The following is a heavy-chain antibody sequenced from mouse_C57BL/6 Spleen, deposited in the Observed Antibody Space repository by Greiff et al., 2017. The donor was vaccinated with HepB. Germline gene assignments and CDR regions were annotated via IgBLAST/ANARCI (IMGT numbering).Heavy chain of an antibody. J-gene: IGHJ3*01. D-gene: IGHD1-1*01. V-gene: IGHV1-19*01. Sequence: EVQLQQSGPVLVKPGASVKMSCKASGYTFTDYYMNWVKQSHGKSLEWIGVINPYNGGTSYNQKFKGKATLTVDKSSSTAYMELNSLTSEDSAVYSGARPYPYYGSSPAWFAYWGQGTLVTVSA. CDR2: INPYNGGT. CDR1: GYTFTDYY. CDR3: ARPYPYYGSSPAWFAY.